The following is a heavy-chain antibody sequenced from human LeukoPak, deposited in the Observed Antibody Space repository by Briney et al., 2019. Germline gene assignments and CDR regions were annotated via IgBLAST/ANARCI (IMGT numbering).Heavy chain of an antibody. J-gene: IGHJ6*03. CDR3: ARDGANKVRGVHYYYMDV. V-gene: IGHV1-2*06. CDR1: GYTFTGYY. CDR2: INPNSGGT. D-gene: IGHD3-10*01. Sequence: ASVKVSCKTSGYTFTGYYMHWVRQAPGQGLEWMGRINPNSGGTNYAQKFQGRVTMTRDTSINTAYMELSRLTSGDTAVYYCARDGANKVRGVHYYYMDVWGKGTTVTVSS.